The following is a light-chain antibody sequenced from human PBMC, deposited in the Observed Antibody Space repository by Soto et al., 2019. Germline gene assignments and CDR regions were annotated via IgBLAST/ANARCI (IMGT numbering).Light chain of an antibody. Sequence: DIQMTQSPSSLPASIGDRVTITGRASQSINSYLNWYQQKPGKAPTLLIYAASNLRSGVPSRFSGGGSGTDFTLTISSLQPEDFATYYCQQSHSTPATFGPGTKVDIK. J-gene: IGKJ3*01. V-gene: IGKV1-39*01. CDR3: QQSHSTPAT. CDR1: QSINSY. CDR2: AAS.